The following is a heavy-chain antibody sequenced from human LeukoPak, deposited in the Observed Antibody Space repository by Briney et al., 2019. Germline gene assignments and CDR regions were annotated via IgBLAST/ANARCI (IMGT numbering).Heavy chain of an antibody. CDR2: MWYDGSNK. Sequence: GGSLRLSCAASGFTFNSYGMHWVRQAPGKGLEWVAVMWYDGSNKYYADSVKGRFTISRDDSKNTLYLQMNSLRAEDTAMYYCARRAGNGGRDYFDYWGQGNLVTVSS. CDR3: ARRAGNGGRDYFDY. D-gene: IGHD1-26*01. V-gene: IGHV3-33*01. J-gene: IGHJ4*02. CDR1: GFTFNSYG.